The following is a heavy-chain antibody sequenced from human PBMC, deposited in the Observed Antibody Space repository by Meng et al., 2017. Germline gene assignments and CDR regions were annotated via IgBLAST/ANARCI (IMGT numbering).Heavy chain of an antibody. D-gene: IGHD6-19*01. CDR1: GGSFSGYD. J-gene: IGHJ2*01. V-gene: IGHV4-34*02. CDR2: INRSGST. CDR3: AREIAVAAHYYWYFDL. Sequence: QVHLQQLGPGLLKPSETLSLTCAVYGGSFSGYDWSWIRQPPGKGLEWIGEINRSGSTNYNPSLKSRVTISVDTSKNQFSLKLNSVTAADTAVYYCAREIAVAAHYYWYFDLWGRGTLVTVSS.